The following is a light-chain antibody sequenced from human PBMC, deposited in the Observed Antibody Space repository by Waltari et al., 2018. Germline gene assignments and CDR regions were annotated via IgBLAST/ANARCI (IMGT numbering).Light chain of an antibody. CDR1: EPVSRNY. CDR2: GAS. Sequence: EIVLTQSPGTLSLSPGESATLSSRASEPVSRNYLAWYQQKPGQAPRLIIYGASTRATGIPDRFSGRGSGTDFSLAISSLEPDDFAVYYCQQYGGSLDVTFGQGTKV. CDR3: QQYGGSLDVT. V-gene: IGKV3-20*01. J-gene: IGKJ1*01.